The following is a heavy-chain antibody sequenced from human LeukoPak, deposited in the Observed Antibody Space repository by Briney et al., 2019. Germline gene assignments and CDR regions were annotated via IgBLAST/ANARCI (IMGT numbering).Heavy chain of an antibody. CDR1: GYSFTSYW. J-gene: IGHJ5*02. Sequence: GESLKISCKGSGYSFTSYWIGWVRQMPGKGLEWMGIIYPGDSDTRYSPSFQGQVTISADKSISTAYLQWSSLKASDTAMYYCARQADTAMVSPPFPFDPWGQGTLVTVSS. D-gene: IGHD5-18*01. CDR3: ARQADTAMVSPPFPFDP. V-gene: IGHV5-51*01. CDR2: IYPGDSDT.